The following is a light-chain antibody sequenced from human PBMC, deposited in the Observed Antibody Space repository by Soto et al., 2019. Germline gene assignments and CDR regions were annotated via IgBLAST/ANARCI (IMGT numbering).Light chain of an antibody. Sequence: DIVMTQSPATLSVSPGERATLSCRASQSVSSNLAWYQQKPGQAPRLLIYGASTRATGIPARFSGSGSGTEFTLTISSLQSEDFAVYYCQQYNNWPLHTFGQGTKLEIK. CDR2: GAS. J-gene: IGKJ2*01. CDR1: QSVSSN. CDR3: QQYNNWPLHT. V-gene: IGKV3-15*01.